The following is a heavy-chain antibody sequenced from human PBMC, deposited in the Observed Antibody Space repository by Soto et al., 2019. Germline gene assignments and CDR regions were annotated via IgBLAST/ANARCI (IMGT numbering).Heavy chain of an antibody. Sequence: ASVKVSCKASGYTFTSYGISWVRQAPGQGLEWMGWISAYNGNTNYAQKLQGRVTMTTDTSTSTAYMELNSLRAEDTAVYYCARDSSGWYWWEGDADYWGQGTLVTVSS. CDR3: ARDSSGWYWWEGDADY. CDR1: GYTFTSYG. CDR2: ISAYNGNT. D-gene: IGHD6-19*01. V-gene: IGHV1-18*01. J-gene: IGHJ4*02.